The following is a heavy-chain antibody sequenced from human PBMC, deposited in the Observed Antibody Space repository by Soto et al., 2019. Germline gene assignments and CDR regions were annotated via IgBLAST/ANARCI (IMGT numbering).Heavy chain of an antibody. CDR2: IKSKTDGGTT. D-gene: IGHD3-10*01. CDR3: TTPGPLYGSGSHYYYYYYGMDV. Sequence: PGGSLRLSCAASGFTFSNAWMNWVRQAPGKGLEWVGRIKSKTDGGTTDYAAPVKGRFTISRDDSKNTLYLQMNSLKTEDTAVYYCTTPGPLYGSGSHYYYYYYGMDVWGQGTTVTVSS. V-gene: IGHV3-15*07. J-gene: IGHJ6*02. CDR1: GFTFSNAW.